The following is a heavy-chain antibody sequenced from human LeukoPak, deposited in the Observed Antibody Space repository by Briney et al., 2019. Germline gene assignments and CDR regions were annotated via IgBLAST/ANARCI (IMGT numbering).Heavy chain of an antibody. Sequence: GASVKVSCKASGYTFTSYAMNWVRQAPGQGLEWMGWINTNTGNPTYAQGFTGRFVFPLDTSVSTAYLQISSLKAEDTAVYYCARWFMSTRELLRNWFDPWGQGTLVTVSS. CDR1: GYTFTSYA. V-gene: IGHV7-4-1*02. D-gene: IGHD1-26*01. CDR3: ARWFMSTRELLRNWFDP. J-gene: IGHJ5*02. CDR2: INTNTGNP.